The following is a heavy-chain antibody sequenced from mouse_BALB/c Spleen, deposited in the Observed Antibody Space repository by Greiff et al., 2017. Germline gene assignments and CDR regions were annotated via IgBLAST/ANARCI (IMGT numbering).Heavy chain of an antibody. CDR2: ISSGSSTI. V-gene: IGHV5-17*02. D-gene: IGHD2-2*01. CDR3: ARYGYDGFAY. J-gene: IGHJ3*01. CDR1: GFTFSSFG. Sequence: DVKLVESGGGLVQPGGSRKLSCAASGFTFSSFGMHWVRQAPEKGLEWVAYISSGSSTIYYADTVKGRFTISRDNPKNTLFLQMTSLRSEDTAMYYCARYGYDGFAYWGQGTLVTVSA.